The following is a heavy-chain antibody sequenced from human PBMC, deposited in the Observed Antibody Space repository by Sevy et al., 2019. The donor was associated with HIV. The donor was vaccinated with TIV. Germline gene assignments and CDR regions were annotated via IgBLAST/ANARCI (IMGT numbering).Heavy chain of an antibody. CDR3: ARVKGPGDSSGYYGLDY. CDR2: ISAYNGNT. J-gene: IGHJ4*02. D-gene: IGHD3-22*01. CDR1: GYTFTSYG. V-gene: IGHV1-18*01. Sequence: ASVKVSCKASGYTFTSYGISWVRQAPGQGLEWMGWISAYNGNTNYAQKLQGRVTMTTDTSTSTAYMELRSLRSDDTAVYYCARVKGPGDSSGYYGLDYWGQGTLVTVSS.